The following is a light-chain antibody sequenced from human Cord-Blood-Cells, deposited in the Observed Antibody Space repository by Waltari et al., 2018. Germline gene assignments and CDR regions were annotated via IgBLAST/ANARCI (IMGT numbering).Light chain of an antibody. CDR3: QQYNSYSWT. CDR1: QSISSW. J-gene: IGKJ1*01. V-gene: IGKV1-5*01. CDR2: DAS. Sequence: DNQMTQSPSTLSASVGARVTPTCRASQSISSWLAWYQQKPGKAPKLLIYDASSLESGVPSRFSGSGSGTEFTLTISSLQPDDFATYYCQQYNSYSWTFGQGTKVEIK.